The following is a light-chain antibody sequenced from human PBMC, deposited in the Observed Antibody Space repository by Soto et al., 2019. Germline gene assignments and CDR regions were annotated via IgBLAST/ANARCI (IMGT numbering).Light chain of an antibody. J-gene: IGKJ2*01. CDR3: HQSGSSLPYT. Sequence: EIVLTQSPGTLSLSPGDRATLSCRASQSISNNYLAWYQQKPGRAPRLLIYDASSRATGIPDRFSGSGSGTDFTLTISRLEPEDFAVYSCHQSGSSLPYTFGQGTNLEIK. CDR2: DAS. V-gene: IGKV3-20*01. CDR1: QSISNNY.